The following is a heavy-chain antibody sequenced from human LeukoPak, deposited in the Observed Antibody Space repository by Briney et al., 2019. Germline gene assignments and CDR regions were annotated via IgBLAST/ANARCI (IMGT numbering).Heavy chain of an antibody. V-gene: IGHV3-7*01. CDR2: IDQHGTDK. D-gene: IGHD3-3*01. Sequence: GGSLRLSCVGSGFLFSGHYMNWVRQAPGKGLEWVANIDQHGTDKQYVASVKGRFTISRDNTKNSVYLQMDNLRVEDTAVYYCAKDLENFGVVIIPAYFQHWGQGTLVTVSS. J-gene: IGHJ1*01. CDR3: AKDLENFGVVIIPAYFQH. CDR1: GFLFSGHY.